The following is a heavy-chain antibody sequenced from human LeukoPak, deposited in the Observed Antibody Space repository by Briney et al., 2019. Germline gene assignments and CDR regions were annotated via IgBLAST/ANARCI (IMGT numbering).Heavy chain of an antibody. CDR3: ARSYNWNYRRFDP. D-gene: IGHD1-7*01. J-gene: IGHJ5*02. V-gene: IGHV5-51*01. CDR2: IYPGDSDT. CDR1: GYSFTSYW. Sequence: GESLKISCQGSGYSFTSYWIGWVRQMPGKGLEWMGIIYPGDSDTRYSPSFQGQVTISADKSISTAYLQWSSLKASDTAMYYCARSYNWNYRRFDPWGQGTLVTVSS.